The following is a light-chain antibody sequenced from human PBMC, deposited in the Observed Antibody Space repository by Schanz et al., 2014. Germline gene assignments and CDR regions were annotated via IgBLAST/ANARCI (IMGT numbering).Light chain of an antibody. Sequence: EIVMTQSPDTLSVSPGERATLSCRASQSVSSNLAWYQQKPGQAPRLLIDGASTRATGIPARFSGSGSGTEFTLTISSLQPEDFATYYCQQSYSTPWTFGQGTKVEIK. CDR3: QQSYSTPWT. J-gene: IGKJ1*01. CDR2: GAS. CDR1: QSVSSN. V-gene: IGKV3-15*01.